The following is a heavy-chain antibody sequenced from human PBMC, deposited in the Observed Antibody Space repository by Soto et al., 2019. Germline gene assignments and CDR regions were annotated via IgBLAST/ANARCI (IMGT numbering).Heavy chain of an antibody. CDR2: INPSGGST. V-gene: IGHV1-46*03. J-gene: IGHJ4*02. Sequence: ASVKVSCKASGYTFTSYFMHWVRQAPGQGLEWMGIINPSGGSTTYAQNFQGRLTMTRDTSTSTVYMELSSLRSEDTAIYYCARHRSSSDSGGSFHFDYWGQGTLVTVSS. CDR3: ARHRSSSDSGGSFHFDY. D-gene: IGHD2-15*01. CDR1: GYTFTSYF.